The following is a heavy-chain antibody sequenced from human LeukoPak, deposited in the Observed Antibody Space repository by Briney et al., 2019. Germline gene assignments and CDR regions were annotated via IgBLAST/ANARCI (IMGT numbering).Heavy chain of an antibody. CDR1: GFTFSNYW. CDR3: ARERDGYTHDAFDI. CDR2: INEDGSQK. Sequence: GGSLRLPCPASGFTFSNYWMNWVRQAPGKGLEWVANINEDGSQKYYVDSVKGRFTISRDNAKNSLYVQMNSLRAEDTAVYYCARERDGYTHDAFDIRGQGTMVTVSS. V-gene: IGHV3-7*01. J-gene: IGHJ3*02. D-gene: IGHD5-24*01.